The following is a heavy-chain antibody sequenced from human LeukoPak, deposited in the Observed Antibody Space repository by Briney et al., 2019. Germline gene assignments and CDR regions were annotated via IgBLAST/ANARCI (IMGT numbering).Heavy chain of an antibody. V-gene: IGHV3-30-3*01. CDR2: ITYDGSNK. CDR1: GFTFSSYA. Sequence: PGGSLRLSCAASGFTFSSYAMHWVRQAPGKGLEWEAVITYDGSNKYYADSVKGRFTLSRDNSKNTLSLQMNSLRAEDTAVYYCARDPANQIPSYYLDYWGQGTLVTVSS. CDR3: ARDPANQIPSYYLDY. D-gene: IGHD2-2*01. J-gene: IGHJ4*02.